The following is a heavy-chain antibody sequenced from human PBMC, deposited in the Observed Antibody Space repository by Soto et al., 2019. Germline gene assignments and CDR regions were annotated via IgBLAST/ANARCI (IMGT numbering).Heavy chain of an antibody. CDR3: GAGQYFSDY. V-gene: IGHV3-30*03. Sequence: QVQLVESGGGVVQPGRSLRLSCAASGFTFSSYGMHWVRQAPGKGLEWVALISYDGSDKYYADSVKGRFTISRDNSKNTLDLQINSLRVEDTAVYYCGAGQYFSDYWGQGTLVTVSS. D-gene: IGHD6-13*01. CDR2: ISYDGSDK. CDR1: GFTFSSYG. J-gene: IGHJ4*02.